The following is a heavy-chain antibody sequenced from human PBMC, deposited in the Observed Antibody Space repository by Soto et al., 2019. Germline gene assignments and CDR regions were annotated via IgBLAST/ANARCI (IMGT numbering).Heavy chain of an antibody. CDR2: INPSGDSI. CDR3: ARDWEFGY. D-gene: IGHD1-26*01. CDR1: GYSFSSYY. V-gene: IGHV1-46*01. J-gene: IGHJ4*02. Sequence: QVQLVQSGAEVKKPGASVKVSCKASGYSFSSYYMHWVRQAPGQGLEWMGVINPSGDSISYAQKFQGRVTMTKDTSTSPLFMEVSSLRSEDTAVYFCARDWEFGYWGQGTLVTVSS.